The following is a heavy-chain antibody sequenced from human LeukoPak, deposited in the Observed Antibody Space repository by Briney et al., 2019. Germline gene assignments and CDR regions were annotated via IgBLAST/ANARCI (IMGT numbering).Heavy chain of an antibody. CDR1: GYSISSGDY. Sequence: SETLSLTCTVSGYSISSGDYWGWIRQPPGKGLEWIGSIYYSGITYRNPSLKSRVTMSVDTSKNQFSLKLSSVTAADTAVYYCARDKYYYDSSGYGFDIWGQGTMVTVSS. D-gene: IGHD3-22*01. CDR2: IYYSGIT. V-gene: IGHV4-38-2*02. CDR3: ARDKYYYDSSGYGFDI. J-gene: IGHJ3*02.